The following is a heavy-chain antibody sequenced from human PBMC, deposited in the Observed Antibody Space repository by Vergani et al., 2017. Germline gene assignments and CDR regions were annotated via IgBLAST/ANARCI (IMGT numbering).Heavy chain of an antibody. D-gene: IGHD7-27*01. CDR1: GYTFTSYD. V-gene: IGHV1-8*01. CDR2: MNPNSGNT. Sequence: QVQLVQSGAEVKKPGASVKVSCKASGYTFTSYDINWVRQATGQGLEWMGWMNPNSGNTGYAQKFQGRVTMTRNTSISTAYMELSSLRSEDTAVYYCARGLPRYWGLRYYYMGVWGKGTTVTVSS. J-gene: IGHJ6*03. CDR3: ARGLPRYWGLRYYYMGV.